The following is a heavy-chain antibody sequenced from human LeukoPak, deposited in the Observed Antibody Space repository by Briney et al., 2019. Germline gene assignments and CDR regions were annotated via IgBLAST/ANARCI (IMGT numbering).Heavy chain of an antibody. CDR2: ISWNSGSI. J-gene: IGHJ4*02. D-gene: IGHD1-26*01. Sequence: PGRSLRLSCAASGFTFDDYAMHWVRQAPGKGLEWVSGISWNSGSIGYADSVKGRFTISRDNAKNSLYLQMSSLRAEDTALYYCTKSGSIVGAILPFDYWGQGTLVTVSS. CDR3: TKSGSIVGAILPFDY. V-gene: IGHV3-9*01. CDR1: GFTFDDYA.